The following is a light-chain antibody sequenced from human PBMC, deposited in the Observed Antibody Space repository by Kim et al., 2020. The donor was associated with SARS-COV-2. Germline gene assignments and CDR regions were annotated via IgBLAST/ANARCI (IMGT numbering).Light chain of an antibody. CDR3: QTWGTGIWV. Sequence: ATVKLTSTRSSGKSSCAIAGRKQQPEKGPRYLMKLNGDGSHSKGDGIPDRFSGSSSGGERYLTISSLQSEDEADYYCQTWGTGIWVFGGGTQLTVL. J-gene: IGLJ3*02. CDR2: LNGDGSH. CDR1: SGKSSCA. V-gene: IGLV4-69*01.